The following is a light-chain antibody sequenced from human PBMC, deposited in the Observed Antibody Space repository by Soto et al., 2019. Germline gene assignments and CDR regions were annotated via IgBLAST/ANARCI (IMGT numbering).Light chain of an antibody. Sequence: IQMTQSPSSLSASVGDRVTITCRASRDVGSDVSWYQQKPGQAPKLLIYAASNLYTGVPSRFSGSRSGTEFTLTISSLQPEDFASYYCLQDYGDSWTFGQGTKVDTK. J-gene: IGKJ1*01. CDR3: LQDYGDSWT. CDR2: AAS. CDR1: RDVGSD. V-gene: IGKV1-6*01.